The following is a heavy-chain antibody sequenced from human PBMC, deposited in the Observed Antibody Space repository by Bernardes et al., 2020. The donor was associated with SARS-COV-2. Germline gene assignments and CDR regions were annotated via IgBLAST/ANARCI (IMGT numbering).Heavy chain of an antibody. CDR1: GFTVSSKY. Sequence: GGSLRLSCAVSGFTVSSKYMNWVRQAPGKGLEWVAVIQSGGYTNYADAVKGRFTVSRDTSENTVSLQMNSLRAEDTAVYYCARGLRWAFDYWGQGTLVSGSS. CDR3: ARGLRWAFDY. V-gene: IGHV3-53*01. D-gene: IGHD4-17*01. J-gene: IGHJ4*02. CDR2: IQSGGYT.